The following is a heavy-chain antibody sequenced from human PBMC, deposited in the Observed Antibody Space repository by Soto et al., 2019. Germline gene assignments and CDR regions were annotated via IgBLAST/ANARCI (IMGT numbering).Heavy chain of an antibody. CDR1: GGTFSSYT. CDR3: ARRDYYDSPYYFDY. V-gene: IGHV1-69*02. CDR2: IIPILGIA. J-gene: IGHJ4*02. D-gene: IGHD3-22*01. Sequence: KVSCKAAGGTFSSYTISWVRQAPGQGLEWMGRIIPILGIANYAQKFQGRVTITADKSTSTAYMELSSLRSEDTAVYYCARRDYYDSPYYFDYWGQGTLVTVSS.